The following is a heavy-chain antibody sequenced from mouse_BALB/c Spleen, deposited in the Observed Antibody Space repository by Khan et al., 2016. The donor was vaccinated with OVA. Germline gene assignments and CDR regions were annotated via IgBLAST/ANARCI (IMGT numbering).Heavy chain of an antibody. CDR2: IWTGGST. Sequence: QVQLKESGPGLVAPSQSLSITCTVSGFSLTSYGVHWVRQPPGKGLEWLGVIWTGGSTNYNSALRSRLTINKDNSKSQVFLKMNNLQTDDTDMYCCARDLASSHWYFDVWGAGTTVTVSS. J-gene: IGHJ1*01. CDR1: GFSLTSYG. D-gene: IGHD1-1*01. CDR3: ARDLASSHWYFDV. V-gene: IGHV2-9*02.